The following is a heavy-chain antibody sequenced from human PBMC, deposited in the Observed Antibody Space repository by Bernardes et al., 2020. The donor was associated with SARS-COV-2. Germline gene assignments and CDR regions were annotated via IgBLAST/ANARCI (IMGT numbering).Heavy chain of an antibody. CDR2: VSNTGDT. D-gene: IGHD2-21*02. Sequence: VGSLSLSCATSGFTLDTFAVSWVRQAPGKGLEWVSGVSNTGDTYYAASVKGRFTISRDTSKNIVFLQMNSLRAEDTAVYYCAKDYCGSDCDFFDYWGQGTEVTVSS. V-gene: IGHV3-23*01. CDR1: GFTLDTFA. J-gene: IGHJ4*02. CDR3: AKDYCGSDCDFFDY.